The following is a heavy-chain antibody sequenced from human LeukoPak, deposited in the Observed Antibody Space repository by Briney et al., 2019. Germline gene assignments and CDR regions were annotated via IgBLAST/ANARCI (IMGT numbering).Heavy chain of an antibody. CDR1: GFSFRDHY. CDR2: IRTKPKSYTT. J-gene: IGHJ3*01. V-gene: IGHV3-72*01. Sequence: GGSLRLSCGASGFSFRDHYMDWVRQPPGKGLEWVGRIRTKPKSYTTDYAASVKGRFTISRDDSKNLLYLQMNSLKTEDTAVYYCGRVGDYFDNNGYSLDAVDAWGRGTMVTVSS. CDR3: GRVGDYFDNNGYSLDAVDA. D-gene: IGHD3-22*01.